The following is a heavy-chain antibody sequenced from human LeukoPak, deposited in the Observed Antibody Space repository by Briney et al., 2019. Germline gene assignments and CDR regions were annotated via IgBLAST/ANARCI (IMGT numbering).Heavy chain of an antibody. CDR2: ISSSSSYI. J-gene: IGHJ4*02. CDR1: GFTFSSYS. V-gene: IGHV3-21*01. Sequence: GGSLRLSCAASGFTFSSYSTNWVRQAPGKGLEWVSSISSSSSYIYYADSVKGRFTISRDNAKNSLYLQMNSLRAEDTAVYYCAREVAAAANDYWGQGTLVTVSS. CDR3: AREVAAAANDY. D-gene: IGHD6-13*01.